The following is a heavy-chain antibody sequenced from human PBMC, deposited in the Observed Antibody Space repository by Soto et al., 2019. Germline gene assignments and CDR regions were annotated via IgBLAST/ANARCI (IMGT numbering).Heavy chain of an antibody. Sequence: PSETLSLTCTVSGGSISSSSYYWGWIRQPPGKGLEWIGSIYYSGSTYYNPSLKSRVTISVDTSKNQFSRKLSSVTAADTAVYYCARQGSNCWGLYYGMDVWGQGTTVTVSS. CDR3: ARQGSNCWGLYYGMDV. CDR2: IYYSGST. V-gene: IGHV4-39*01. CDR1: GGSISSSSYY. D-gene: IGHD7-27*01. J-gene: IGHJ6*02.